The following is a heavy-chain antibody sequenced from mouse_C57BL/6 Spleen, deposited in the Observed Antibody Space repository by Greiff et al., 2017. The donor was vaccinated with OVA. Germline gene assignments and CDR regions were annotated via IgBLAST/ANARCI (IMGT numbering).Heavy chain of an antibody. CDR2: INPNNGGT. CDR3: ASLSTSVGAY. Sequence: EVQLQQSGPELVKPGASVEMSCKASGYTFTDYNMHWVKQSHGKSLEWIGYINPNNGGTSYNQKFKGKATLTVNKSSSTAYMELRSLTSEDSAVYYCASLSTSVGAYWGQGTLVTVSA. J-gene: IGHJ3*01. D-gene: IGHD5-5*01. CDR1: GYTFTDYN. V-gene: IGHV1-22*01.